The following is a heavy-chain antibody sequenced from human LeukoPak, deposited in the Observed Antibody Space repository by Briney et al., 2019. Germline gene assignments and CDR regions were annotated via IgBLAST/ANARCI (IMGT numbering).Heavy chain of an antibody. J-gene: IGHJ4*02. CDR2: VSSDGNSK. CDR3: AKDGGRAAAGTVDS. Sequence: GGSPRLSCAASGFTFSNYAMHWVRQAPGKGLEWVAVVSSDGNSKYYADSMKGRFTISRDNSKNTLYLQINSLRADDTAVFYCAKDGGRAAAGTVDSWGQGALVTVSS. CDR1: GFTFSNYA. V-gene: IGHV3-30*18. D-gene: IGHD6-13*01.